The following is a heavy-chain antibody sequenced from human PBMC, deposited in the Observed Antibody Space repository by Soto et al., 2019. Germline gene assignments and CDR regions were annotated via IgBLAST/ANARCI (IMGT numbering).Heavy chain of an antibody. V-gene: IGHV4-59*01. CDR1: GGSISSYD. Sequence: PSETLSLTCTVSGGSISSYDWSWIRQPPGKVLEWMGDSYYSGSTNYNPSLKSRVTISVDTSKNQSSLKLSSVTAADTAVYYCARPLFYMVRGVIYYYGMDVWGQGTTVTVSS. CDR3: ARPLFYMVRGVIYYYGMDV. J-gene: IGHJ6*02. D-gene: IGHD3-10*01. CDR2: SYYSGST.